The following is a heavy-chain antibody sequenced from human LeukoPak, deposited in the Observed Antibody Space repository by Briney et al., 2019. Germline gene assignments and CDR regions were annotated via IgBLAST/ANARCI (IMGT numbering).Heavy chain of an antibody. Sequence: SETLSLTCTVSGGSISSYYWSWIRQPPGKGLEWIGYIYYSGSTNYNPSLKSRVTISVNTSKNQFSLKLSSVTAADTAVYYCARGSYSSSWSPGWFDPWGQGTLVTVSS. CDR1: GGSISSYY. CDR2: IYYSGST. J-gene: IGHJ5*02. V-gene: IGHV4-59*01. CDR3: ARGSYSSSWSPGWFDP. D-gene: IGHD6-13*01.